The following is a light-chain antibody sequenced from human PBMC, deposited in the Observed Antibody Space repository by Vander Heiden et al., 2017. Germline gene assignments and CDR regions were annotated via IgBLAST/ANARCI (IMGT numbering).Light chain of an antibody. CDR3: QQLNSYLL. CDR2: AAS. V-gene: IGKV1-9*01. J-gene: IGKJ3*01. Sequence: IQLTQSPSSLSASVGDRVTITCRASQGISSYLAWYQQKPGKAPKLLIYAASTLQSGVPSRFSGSGSGTDFTLTISRLQPEDFATYYCQQLNSYLLFGHGTKVDIK. CDR1: QGISSY.